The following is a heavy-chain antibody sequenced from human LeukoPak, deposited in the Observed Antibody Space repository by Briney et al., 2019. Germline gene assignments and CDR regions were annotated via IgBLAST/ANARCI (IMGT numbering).Heavy chain of an antibody. J-gene: IGHJ4*02. CDR3: AIGFWSGYYQFDY. CDR2: IIPIFGTA. V-gene: IGHV1-69*01. CDR1: GGTFSSYA. D-gene: IGHD3-3*01. Sequence: SVTVSCTASGGTFSSYAISWVRQAPGQGLEWMGGIIPIFGTANYAQKFQGRVTITADESTSTAYMELSSLRSEDTAVYYCAIGFWSGYYQFDYWGQGTLVTVSS.